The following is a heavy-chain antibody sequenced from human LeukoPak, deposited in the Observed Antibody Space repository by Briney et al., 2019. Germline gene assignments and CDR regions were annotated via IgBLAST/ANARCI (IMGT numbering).Heavy chain of an antibody. D-gene: IGHD1-26*01. CDR1: GFTFSSYT. J-gene: IGHJ4*02. V-gene: IGHV3-23*01. CDR3: AKGNTKSYYFDY. Sequence: GGSLRLSCADSGFTFSSYTMSWVRQAPGKGLEWVSAISGSGGSTYYADSVKGRFTISRDNSKNTLYLHMNSLRAEDTAVYYCAKGNTKSYYFDYWGQGTLVTVSS. CDR2: ISGSGGST.